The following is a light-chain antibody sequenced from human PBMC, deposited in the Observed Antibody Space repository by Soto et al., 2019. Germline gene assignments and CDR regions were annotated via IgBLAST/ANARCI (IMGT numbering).Light chain of an antibody. CDR2: EVS. V-gene: IGLV2-14*01. CDR1: SSDIGNYKY. Sequence: QSVLTQSASMSGSPGQSITISCTGSSSDIGNYKYVSWYQQHPGKAPKLIIYEVSNRPSGVSLRFSGSKSANTASLTLSGLQADDEAEYYCASFSNSTFVFGSGTKVTVL. J-gene: IGLJ1*01. CDR3: ASFSNSTFV.